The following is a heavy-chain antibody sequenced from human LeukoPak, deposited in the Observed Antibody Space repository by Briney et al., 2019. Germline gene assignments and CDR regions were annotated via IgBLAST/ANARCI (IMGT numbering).Heavy chain of an antibody. Sequence: ASVKVSCKASGYTFTGYYTHWVRQAPGQGLEWMGRINPNSGGTNYAQKFQGRVTMTRDTSISTAYMELSRLRSDDTAVYYCARDPRWLQGYFQHWGQGTLVTVSS. CDR1: GYTFTGYY. CDR2: INPNSGGT. D-gene: IGHD5-24*01. V-gene: IGHV1-2*06. J-gene: IGHJ1*01. CDR3: ARDPRWLQGYFQH.